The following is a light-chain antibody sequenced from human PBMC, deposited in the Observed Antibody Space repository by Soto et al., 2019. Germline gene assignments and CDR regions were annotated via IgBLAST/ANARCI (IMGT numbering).Light chain of an antibody. V-gene: IGLV2-18*02. CDR2: EVN. CDR3: SSYTSSSTII. J-gene: IGLJ2*01. Sequence: QSVLTQPPSVSGSPGQSVTISCTGTSSDIGGYNRVSWYQQPPGTAPKLMIYEVNNRPSGVPDRFSGSKSGNTASLTISGLQSEDEADYYCSSYTSSSTIIFGGGTKVTVL. CDR1: SSDIGGYNR.